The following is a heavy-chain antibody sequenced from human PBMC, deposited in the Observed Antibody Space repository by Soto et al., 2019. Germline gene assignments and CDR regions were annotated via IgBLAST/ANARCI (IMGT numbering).Heavy chain of an antibody. V-gene: IGHV1-69*13. Sequence: SVKVSCKASGGTFSSYDISWVRQAPGQGLEWMGGIIPIFGTANYAQKFQGRVTITADESTSTAYMELSSLRSEDTAVYYCARGYYDFWCFYPFPYYCDVMDVSSQGTSVTGS. J-gene: IGHJ6*02. CDR2: IIPIFGTA. CDR3: ARGYYDFWCFYPFPYYCDVMDV. D-gene: IGHD3-3*01. CDR1: GGTFSSYD.